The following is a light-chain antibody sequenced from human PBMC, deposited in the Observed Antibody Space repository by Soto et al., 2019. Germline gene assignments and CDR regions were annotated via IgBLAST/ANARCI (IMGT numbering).Light chain of an antibody. J-gene: IGKJ5*01. CDR2: AAS. CDR1: QTISII. CDR3: QQSYSTPHT. V-gene: IGKV1-39*01. Sequence: EIQMTQSPSSLSASVGDTVTITCRATQTISIILNWYQHKPGKAPNLLIYAASSLQSGVPSRFSGSGSGTDFTLTISSLQPEDFATYYCQQSYSTPHTFGQGTRLEIK.